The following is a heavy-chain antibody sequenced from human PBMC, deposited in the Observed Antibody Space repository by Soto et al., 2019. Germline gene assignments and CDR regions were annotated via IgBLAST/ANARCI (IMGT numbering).Heavy chain of an antibody. CDR3: ADLSLGYCSSTTCPPDY. J-gene: IGHJ4*02. CDR1: GGSLNQYA. CDR2: IIPSFGRT. Sequence: QVQLVQSGAEVKKPGSSVKVSCKVSGGSLNQYAISWVRQTPGQGLEWMGGIIPSFGRTSYAQKFQGRVTITADESTTTVNLELRGLGSEDSAIYFCADLSLGYCSSTTCPPDYWGQGTLVTVSS. V-gene: IGHV1-69*12. D-gene: IGHD2-15*01.